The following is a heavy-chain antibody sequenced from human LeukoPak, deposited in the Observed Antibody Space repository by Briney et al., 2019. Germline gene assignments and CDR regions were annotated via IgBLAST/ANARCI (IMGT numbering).Heavy chain of an antibody. CDR3: ATVLLWFGDHYYGMDV. D-gene: IGHD3-10*01. V-gene: IGHV3-9*03. J-gene: IGHJ6*02. Sequence: GGSLRLSCAASGFTFDDYAMHWVRQAPGKGLEWVSGISWNSGSIGYADSVKGRFTISRDNAKNSLYLQMNSLRAEDMALYYCATVLLWFGDHYYGMDVWGQGTTVTVSS. CDR1: GFTFDDYA. CDR2: ISWNSGSI.